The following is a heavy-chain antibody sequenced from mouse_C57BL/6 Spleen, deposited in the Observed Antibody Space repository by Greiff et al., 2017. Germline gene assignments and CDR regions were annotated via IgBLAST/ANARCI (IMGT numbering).Heavy chain of an antibody. CDR3: AGTGTYYAMDY. CDR2: ISYDGSN. D-gene: IGHD4-1*01. V-gene: IGHV3-6*01. Sequence: EVQLVESGPGLVKPSQSLSLTCSVTGYSITSGYYWNWIRQFPGNKLEWMGYISYDGSNNYNPSLKNRISITRDTSKNQFFLKLNSVTTEDTATYYCAGTGTYYAMDYWGQGTSVTVSS. CDR1: GYSITSGYY. J-gene: IGHJ4*01.